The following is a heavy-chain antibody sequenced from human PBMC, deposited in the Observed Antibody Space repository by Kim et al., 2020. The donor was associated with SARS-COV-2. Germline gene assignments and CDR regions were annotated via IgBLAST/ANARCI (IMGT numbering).Heavy chain of an antibody. V-gene: IGHV4-39*01. CDR3: ASQLLWFDY. J-gene: IGHJ5*01. Sequence: STYYNPTLESRVTISVDTSKNQFSLKLSSVTAADTAVYYCASQLLWFDYWGQGTLVTVSS. CDR2: ST.